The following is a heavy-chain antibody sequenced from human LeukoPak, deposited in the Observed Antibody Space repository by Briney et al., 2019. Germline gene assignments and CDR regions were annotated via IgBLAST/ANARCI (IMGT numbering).Heavy chain of an antibody. CDR2: IKQDGSEK. V-gene: IGHV3-7*04. CDR1: GFTFSAYW. Sequence: GGSLRLSCEASGFTFSAYWMSWVRQAPGKGLEWVANIKQDGSEKYYVDSVKGRFTISRDNAKNSLYLQMNSLRAEDTAVYYCARGEVLFDPWGQGTLVTVSS. CDR3: ARGEVLFDP. J-gene: IGHJ5*02.